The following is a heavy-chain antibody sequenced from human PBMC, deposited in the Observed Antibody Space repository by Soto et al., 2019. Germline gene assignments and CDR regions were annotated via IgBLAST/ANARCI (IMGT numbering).Heavy chain of an antibody. V-gene: IGHV4-59*01. Sequence: QVQLQESGPGLVKPSETLSLTCSVSGGSISSYYWSWIRQPPGKGLEWIAYIYYSVTSYNPSLTNRVPISLDTSKNQFSLKLSSVTAADMAVYYCARTYDGSGPNSGGYSFDIWGQGTMVTVSS. J-gene: IGHJ3*02. CDR3: ARTYDGSGPNSGGYSFDI. CDR1: GGSISSYY. CDR2: IYYSVT. D-gene: IGHD3-22*01.